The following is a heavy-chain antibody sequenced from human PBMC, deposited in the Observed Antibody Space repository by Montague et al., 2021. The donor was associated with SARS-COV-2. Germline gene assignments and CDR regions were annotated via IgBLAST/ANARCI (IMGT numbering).Heavy chain of an antibody. J-gene: IGHJ4*02. CDR3: ARGTGISSGWFDY. CDR1: GFTFSSYA. V-gene: IGHV3-30-3*01. D-gene: IGHD6-19*01. CDR2: ISYDGSNK. Sequence: SLRLSCAASGFTFSSYAMHWVRQAPGKGLEWVAVISYDGSNKYYADSVKGRFTIPRDNSKNTLYLQMNSLRAEDTAVCYCARGTGISSGWFDYWGQGTLVTVSS.